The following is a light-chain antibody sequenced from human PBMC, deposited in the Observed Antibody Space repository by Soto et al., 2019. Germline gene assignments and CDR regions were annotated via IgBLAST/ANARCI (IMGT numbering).Light chain of an antibody. CDR3: QQYNNYGSWT. CDR1: QSISGR. J-gene: IGKJ1*01. Sequence: DIQMTHSASTLSASVGDRVTITCRASQSISGRLAWYQQKPGKAPKLLIYKASSLESGVPSRFSGSGSGTEFTLTISSLQPDDFATYYCQQYNNYGSWTFGQGTKVDIK. V-gene: IGKV1-5*03. CDR2: KAS.